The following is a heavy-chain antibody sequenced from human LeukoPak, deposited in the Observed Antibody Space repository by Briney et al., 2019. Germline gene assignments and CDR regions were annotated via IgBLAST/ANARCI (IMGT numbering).Heavy chain of an antibody. CDR3: ARARRIQLWPYYYGMDV. CDR1: GFTVSSNY. V-gene: IGHV3-53*01. J-gene: IGHJ6*02. CDR2: IYSGGST. D-gene: IGHD5-18*01. Sequence: GGSLRPSCAASGFTVSSNYMSWVRQAPGKGLEWVSVIYSGGSTYYADSVKGRFTISRDNSKNTLYLQMNSLRAEDTAVYYCARARRIQLWPYYYGMDVWGQGTTVTVSS.